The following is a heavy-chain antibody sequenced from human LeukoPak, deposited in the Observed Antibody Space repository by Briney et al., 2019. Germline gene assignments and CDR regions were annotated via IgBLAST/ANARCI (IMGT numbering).Heavy chain of an antibody. CDR1: GGSFSGYY. Sequence: PSETLSLTCAVYGGSFSGYYWSWIRQPPGKGLEWIGEINHSGSTNYNPSLKSRVTISVDTSKNQFSLKLSSVTAADTAVYYCARDATVAPGWGQGTLVTVSS. CDR2: INHSGST. CDR3: ARDATVAPG. D-gene: IGHD4-11*01. J-gene: IGHJ4*02. V-gene: IGHV4-34*01.